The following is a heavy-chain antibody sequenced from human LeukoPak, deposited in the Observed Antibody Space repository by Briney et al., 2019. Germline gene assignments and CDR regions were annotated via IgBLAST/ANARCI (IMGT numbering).Heavy chain of an antibody. CDR2: IYYSGST. D-gene: IGHD3-10*01. Sequence: SETLSLTCTVSGGSISSSSYYWGWIRQPPGKGLEWIGSIYYSGSTNYNPSLKSRVTILVDTSKNQFSLKLSSVTAADTAVYYCARVEEGYGSGRRENYYYYYMDVWGKGTTVTISS. CDR1: GGSISSSSYY. CDR3: ARVEEGYGSGRRENYYYYYMDV. V-gene: IGHV4-39*07. J-gene: IGHJ6*03.